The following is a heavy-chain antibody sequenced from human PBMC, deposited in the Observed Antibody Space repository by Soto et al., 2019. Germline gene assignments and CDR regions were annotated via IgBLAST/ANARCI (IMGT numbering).Heavy chain of an antibody. CDR1: GYTFTSYG. V-gene: IGHV1-18*01. Sequence: ASVKVSCKASGYTFTSYGISWVRQAPGQGLEWMGWISAYNGNTNYAQKLQGRVTMTTDTSTSTAYMELRSLRSDDTAVYYCARNSYYYDSSGYVGFDYWGQGTLVTVSS. CDR2: ISAYNGNT. D-gene: IGHD3-22*01. CDR3: ARNSYYYDSSGYVGFDY. J-gene: IGHJ4*02.